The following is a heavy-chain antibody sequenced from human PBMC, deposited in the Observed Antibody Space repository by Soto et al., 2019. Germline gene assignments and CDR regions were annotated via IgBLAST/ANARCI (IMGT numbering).Heavy chain of an antibody. Sequence: KASETLSLTCTFSCDSIISSSYYWGWIRQPPGKGLEWIGIINYLGSTYYSPSLESRVTISVDTSKNQFSVKLSSVTAADTAVYYCARHRPSRYYVTSGYFPDFWGQGALVTVSS. J-gene: IGHJ4*02. D-gene: IGHD3-22*01. CDR1: CDSIISSSYY. CDR2: INYLGST. CDR3: ARHRPSRYYVTSGYFPDF. V-gene: IGHV4-39*01.